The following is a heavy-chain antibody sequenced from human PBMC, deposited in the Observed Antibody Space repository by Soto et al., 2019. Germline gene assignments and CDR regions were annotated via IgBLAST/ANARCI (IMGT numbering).Heavy chain of an antibody. J-gene: IGHJ4*02. Sequence: VQLVPSGAEVKKPGESLKISCKGSGYSFTSYWIGWVRQMPGKGLEWMGIIYPGDSDTRYSPSFQGQGTISADKSISTADLQWSSLKASDTAMYYCARGNPYSSGYDAYFDHWGQGTLVTVSS. D-gene: IGHD3-22*01. CDR3: ARGNPYSSGYDAYFDH. CDR2: IYPGDSDT. V-gene: IGHV5-51*03. CDR1: GYSFTSYW.